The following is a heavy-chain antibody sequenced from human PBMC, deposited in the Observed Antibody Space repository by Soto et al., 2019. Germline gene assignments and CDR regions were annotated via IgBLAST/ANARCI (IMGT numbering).Heavy chain of an antibody. CDR1: GSIFITDG. CDR3: ARETDQRGASGRPLLPENFDS. CDR2: IIPFLGKI. J-gene: IGHJ4*02. D-gene: IGHD3-10*01. Sequence: QVQLVQSGAEMKMPGSSVKVSCKTSGSIFITDGISWVRQAPGQGLEWMGGIIPFLGKINHAQIFQDRVTITADKATSTVYLDLTDLTSKDTDVYYCARETDQRGASGRPLLPENFDSWGQGTLVTVSS. V-gene: IGHV1-69*06.